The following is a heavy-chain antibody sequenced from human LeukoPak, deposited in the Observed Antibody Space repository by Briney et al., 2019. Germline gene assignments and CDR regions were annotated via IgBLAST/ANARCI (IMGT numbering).Heavy chain of an antibody. CDR3: AREMATITGYFDY. CDR2: IIPILGIA. D-gene: IGHD5-24*01. J-gene: IGHJ4*02. Sequence: SVKVSCKASGGTFSSYAISWVRQAPGQGLEWMGRIIPILGIANYAQKFQGRVTITADKSTSTAYMELSSLRSEDTAVYYCAREMATITGYFDYWGQGTLVTVSS. V-gene: IGHV1-69*04. CDR1: GGTFSSYA.